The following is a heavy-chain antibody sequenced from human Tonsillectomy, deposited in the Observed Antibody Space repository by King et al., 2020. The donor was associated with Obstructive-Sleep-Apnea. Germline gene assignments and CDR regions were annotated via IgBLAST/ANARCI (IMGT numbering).Heavy chain of an antibody. Sequence: QLQESGPGMVKPSETLSLTCTVSGGSISNYYWSWIRQPPGKGLEWIVYIYYIGSTNYNPSLKSRVTIAVDTSKNHFSLKLTSVTAADTAVYYCFGRLGYCSSTSCFMDVWGQGTTVTVSS. J-gene: IGHJ6*02. V-gene: IGHV4-59*01. CDR2: IYYIGST. CDR3: FGRLGYCSSTSCFMDV. D-gene: IGHD2-2*01. CDR1: GGSISNYY.